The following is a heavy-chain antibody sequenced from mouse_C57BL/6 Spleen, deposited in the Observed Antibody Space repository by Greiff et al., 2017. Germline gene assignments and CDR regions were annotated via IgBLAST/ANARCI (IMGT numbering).Heavy chain of an antibody. V-gene: IGHV1-59*01. D-gene: IGHD1-1*01. J-gene: IGHJ1*03. CDR3: ARDTTVVAYKYFDV. CDR1: GYTFTSYW. CDR2: IDPSDSYT. Sequence: QVQLQQPGAELVRPGTSVKLSCKASGYTFTSYWMHWVKQRPGQGLEWIGVIDPSDSYTNYNQKFKGKATLIVDTSSSTAYMQLSSLTSEDSAVYYCARDTTVVAYKYFDVGGTGTTVTVSS.